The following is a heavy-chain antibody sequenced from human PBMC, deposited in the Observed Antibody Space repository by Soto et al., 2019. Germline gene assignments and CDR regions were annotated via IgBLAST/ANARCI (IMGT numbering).Heavy chain of an antibody. Sequence: SVKVSCKASGDTISNYAFIWVRQEHGQGLEWMGGILPIFTTATYAPKFQDRVTITADESTSTVYMDLSSLRSEDTALYYCAKDIGFQQHLFVFDNWGQGTLVTVSS. J-gene: IGHJ4*02. CDR2: ILPIFTTA. D-gene: IGHD6-13*01. CDR3: AKDIGFQQHLFVFDN. CDR1: GDTISNYA. V-gene: IGHV1-69*13.